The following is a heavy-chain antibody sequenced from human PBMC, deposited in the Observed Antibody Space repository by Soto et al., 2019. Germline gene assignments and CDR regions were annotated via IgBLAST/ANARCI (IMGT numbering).Heavy chain of an antibody. D-gene: IGHD3-10*01. CDR1: GGSISSGDYY. Sequence: QVQLQESGPGLVKPSQTLSLTCTVSGGSISSGDYYWSWIRQPPGKGLEWIGYIYYSGSTYYNPYPKSLVTISVDTSKNQFHRKLSSVTAAGTAVYYCAREEVRGVSNWFDPWGQGTLVTVYS. V-gene: IGHV4-30-4*01. CDR3: AREEVRGVSNWFDP. CDR2: IYYSGST. J-gene: IGHJ5*02.